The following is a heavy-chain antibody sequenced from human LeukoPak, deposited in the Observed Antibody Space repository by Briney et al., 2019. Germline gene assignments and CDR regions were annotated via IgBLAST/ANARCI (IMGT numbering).Heavy chain of an antibody. CDR3: AREVGQQLSFDI. V-gene: IGHV1-69*13. Sequence: SVKVSCKASGYTFTSYAMNWVRQAPGQGLEWMGGIIPIFGTANYAQKFQGRVTITADESTSTAYMELSSLRSEDTAVYYCAREVGQQLSFDIWGQGTMVTVSS. J-gene: IGHJ3*02. CDR1: GYTFTSYA. D-gene: IGHD6-13*01. CDR2: IIPIFGTA.